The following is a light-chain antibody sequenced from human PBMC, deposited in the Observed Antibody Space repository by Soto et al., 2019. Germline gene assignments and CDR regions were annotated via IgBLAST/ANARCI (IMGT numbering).Light chain of an antibody. CDR2: DAS. V-gene: IGKV3-15*01. CDR3: QQYNSWPET. CDR1: QSVRRS. Sequence: EILLKQSPGTLAVSPGERATLFCRASQSVRRSLAWYQQKPGQAPRLLIYDASTRATGIPARSSGSGSGTEFTLTISSLQSEDVEVYYCQQYNSWPETFGQGTKVDIK. J-gene: IGKJ1*01.